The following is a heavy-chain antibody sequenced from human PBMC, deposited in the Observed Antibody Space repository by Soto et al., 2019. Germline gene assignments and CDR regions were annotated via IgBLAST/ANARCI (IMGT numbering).Heavy chain of an antibody. J-gene: IGHJ4*02. V-gene: IGHV3-30-3*01. D-gene: IGHD1-26*01. Sequence: GGSLRLSCAASGFTFSSYAMHWVRQAPGKGLEWVAVISYDGSNKYYADSVKGRFTISRDNSKNTLYLQMNSLRAEDTAVYYCARAPGSYSELLFDYWGQGTLVTVSS. CDR3: ARAPGSYSELLFDY. CDR1: GFTFSSYA. CDR2: ISYDGSNK.